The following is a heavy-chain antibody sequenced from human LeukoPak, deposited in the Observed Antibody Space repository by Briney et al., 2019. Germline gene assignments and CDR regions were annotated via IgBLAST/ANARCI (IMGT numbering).Heavy chain of an antibody. J-gene: IGHJ4*02. CDR2: INHSGST. D-gene: IGHD1-26*01. Sequence: TASETLSLTCAVYGGSFSGYYWSWIRQPPGKGLEWIGEINHSGSTNYNPSLKSRVTISVDTSKNQFSLKLSSVTAADTAVYYCARDNVLSGSYYWGQGTLVTVSS. CDR3: ARDNVLSGSYY. V-gene: IGHV4-34*01. CDR1: GGSFSGYY.